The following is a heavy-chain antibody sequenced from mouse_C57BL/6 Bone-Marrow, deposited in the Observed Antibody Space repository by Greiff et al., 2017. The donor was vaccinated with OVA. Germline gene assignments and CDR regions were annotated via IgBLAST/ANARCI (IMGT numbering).Heavy chain of an antibody. J-gene: IGHJ2*01. V-gene: IGHV1-72*01. Sequence: VQLQQPGAELVKPGASVKLSCKASGYTFTSYWMHWVKQRPGRGLEWIGRIDPNSGGTKYNEKFKSKAALTVDKPSSTAYMQLSSLTSDDSAVYYCARNYYCTVYYFDYWGQGTTLTVSS. CDR1: GYTFTSYW. CDR3: ARNYYCTVYYFDY. D-gene: IGHD1-1*01. CDR2: IDPNSGGT.